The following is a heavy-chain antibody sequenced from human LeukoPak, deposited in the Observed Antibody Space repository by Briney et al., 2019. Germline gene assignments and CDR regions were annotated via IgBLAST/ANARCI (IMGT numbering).Heavy chain of an antibody. J-gene: IGHJ4*02. Sequence: SETLSLTCAVYGGSFSGYYWSWIRQPPGKGLEWIGEINHSGSTNYNPSLKSRVTISVDTSKNQFSLKLSSVTAEDTAVYYCARDDGHAHPLGYWGQGTLVTVSS. CDR1: GGSFSGYY. V-gene: IGHV4-34*01. D-gene: IGHD5-24*01. CDR2: INHSGST. CDR3: ARDDGHAHPLGY.